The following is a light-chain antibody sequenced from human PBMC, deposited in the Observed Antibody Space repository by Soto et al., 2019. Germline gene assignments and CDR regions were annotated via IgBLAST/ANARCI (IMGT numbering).Light chain of an antibody. CDR2: AAS. CDR1: QGISSY. J-gene: IGKJ4*01. Sequence: DSELTQVPAVLSTSVGDGVTITCRASQGISSYLAWYQQRPGKAPKLLIYAASTLQSGVPSRFSGSGSGTEFTLTISSLQPEDFATYYCQQFNSYPTFGGGTKV. V-gene: IGKV1-9*01. CDR3: QQFNSYPT.